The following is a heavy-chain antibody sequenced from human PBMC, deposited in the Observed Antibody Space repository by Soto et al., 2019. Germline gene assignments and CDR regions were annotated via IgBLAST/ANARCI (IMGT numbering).Heavy chain of an antibody. CDR1: GGSFSGYY. V-gene: IGHV4-34*01. J-gene: IGHJ4*02. CDR2: INHSGST. CDR3: ARGRFYSSSSFNY. Sequence: XGTLSLTCAVYGGSFSGYYWSWIRQPPGKGLEWIGEINHSGSTNYNPSLKSRVTISVDTSKNQFSLKLSSVTAADTAVYYCARGRFYSSSSFNYWGQGTLVTVSS. D-gene: IGHD6-6*01.